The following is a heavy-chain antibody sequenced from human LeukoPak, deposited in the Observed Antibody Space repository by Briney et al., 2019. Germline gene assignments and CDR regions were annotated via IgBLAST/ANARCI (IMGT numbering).Heavy chain of an antibody. J-gene: IGHJ4*02. Sequence: GGSLRLSCDAYRFTFSNAWLNWVRQGPGKGLEWVGRIKSKNDDDTTDYAAPVTGRFTISRDESKNMLSLQINSLKTEDTAVYYCTESYSSDWPFDYWGQGTLVTVSS. V-gene: IGHV3-15*01. D-gene: IGHD6-19*01. CDR2: IKSKNDDDTT. CDR1: RFTFSNAW. CDR3: TESYSSDWPFDY.